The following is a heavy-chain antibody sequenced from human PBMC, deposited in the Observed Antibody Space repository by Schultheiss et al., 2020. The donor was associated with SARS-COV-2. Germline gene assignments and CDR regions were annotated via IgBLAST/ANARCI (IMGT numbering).Heavy chain of an antibody. D-gene: IGHD6-19*01. CDR1: GFTFSSYW. J-gene: IGHJ4*02. Sequence: GGSLRLSCAASGFTFSSYWMSWVRQAPGKGLEWVAVISYDGSNKYYADSVKGRFTISRDNSKNTLYLQMNSLRAEDTAVYYCARDLLGGWLRALDYWGQGTLVTVSS. V-gene: IGHV3-30*03. CDR2: ISYDGSNK. CDR3: ARDLLGGWLRALDY.